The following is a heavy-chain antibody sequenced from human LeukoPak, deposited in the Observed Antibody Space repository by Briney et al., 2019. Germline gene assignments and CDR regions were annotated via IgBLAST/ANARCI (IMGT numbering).Heavy chain of an antibody. D-gene: IGHD2-8*01. CDR3: AKELYGNPSGY. J-gene: IGHJ4*02. V-gene: IGHV3-23*01. CDR1: GFTLRSSA. Sequence: SGGSLRLSCAASGFTLRSSAMSWVRQAPGKGLEWVSAISGDGGTISYAASVRGRFTISRDSAKNTLFLQMSSLRAGDTALYYCAKELYGNPSGYWGQGTRVTVSS. CDR2: ISGDGGTI.